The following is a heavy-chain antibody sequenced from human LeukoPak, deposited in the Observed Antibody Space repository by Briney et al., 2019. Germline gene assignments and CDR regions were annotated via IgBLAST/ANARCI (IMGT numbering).Heavy chain of an antibody. Sequence: SETLSLTCTVSGGSISTYYWSWIRQPPGKGLEWIGYISYSGSTNYNPSLKSRVTISVDTSKNQFSLKLSSVTAADTAEYYCARDSSGLNWFDPWGQGTLVTVSS. CDR2: ISYSGST. D-gene: IGHD6-19*01. CDR1: GGSISTYY. CDR3: ARDSSGLNWFDP. V-gene: IGHV4-59*01. J-gene: IGHJ5*02.